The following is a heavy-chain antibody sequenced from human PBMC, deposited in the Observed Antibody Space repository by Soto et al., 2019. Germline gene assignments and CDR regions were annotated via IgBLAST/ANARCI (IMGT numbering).Heavy chain of an antibody. CDR2: ISGSGGST. D-gene: IGHD2-15*01. Sequence: EVQLLESGGGLVQPGGSLRLSCAASGFTFSSYAMSWVRQAPGKGLEWVSAISGSGGSTYYADSVKGRFTISRDNSKNTLYLQMNSLRAEDTAVYYCAKGLGYCSGGSCASYYYYMDVWGKGTTVTVSS. V-gene: IGHV3-23*01. J-gene: IGHJ6*03. CDR3: AKGLGYCSGGSCASYYYYMDV. CDR1: GFTFSSYA.